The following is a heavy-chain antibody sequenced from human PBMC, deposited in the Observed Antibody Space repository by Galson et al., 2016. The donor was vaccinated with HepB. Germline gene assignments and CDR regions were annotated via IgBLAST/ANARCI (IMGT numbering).Heavy chain of an antibody. J-gene: IGHJ4*02. CDR1: GGSISTYY. D-gene: IGHD1-26*01. Sequence: LSLTCTVSGGSISTYYWSWIRQSPGKGLEWIGYIYYSGSTNYNPSLKSRVTISVDTSKSQFSLKLTSVTAADTAVYYCARGLAAAWEPLAYWGQGTLVIVSS. CDR2: IYYSGST. V-gene: IGHV4-59*12. CDR3: ARGLAAAWEPLAY.